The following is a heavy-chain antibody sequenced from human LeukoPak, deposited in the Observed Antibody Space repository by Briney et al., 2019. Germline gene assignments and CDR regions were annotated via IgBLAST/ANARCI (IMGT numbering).Heavy chain of an antibody. CDR1: GYTFTGYF. Sequence: ASVKVSCKASGYTFTGYFMHSVRQAPGQGLEWMGWIYPNRGGTNYAQKFQGTVTMTRDTSISTDYMELSRLRSDDTAVYYCASDSVHVRAYYDILTGYRLSPELHYYYYGMDVWGQGTTVTVSS. D-gene: IGHD3-9*01. V-gene: IGHV1-2*02. J-gene: IGHJ6*02. CDR2: IYPNRGGT. CDR3: ASDSVHVRAYYDILTGYRLSPELHYYYYGMDV.